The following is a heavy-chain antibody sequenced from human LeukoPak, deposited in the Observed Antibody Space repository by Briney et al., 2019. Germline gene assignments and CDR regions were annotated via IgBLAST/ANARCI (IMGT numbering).Heavy chain of an antibody. J-gene: IGHJ6*02. CDR2: IHPGDSDT. Sequence: GESLKISCKGSGYSFTSYWIGWVRQMPGKGLEWMGIIHPGDSDTRYSPSFQGQVTISADKSISTAYLQWSSLKASDTAMYYCARQSYYYDSSGYYGMDVWGQGTTVTVSS. CDR3: ARQSYYYDSSGYYGMDV. D-gene: IGHD3-22*01. V-gene: IGHV5-51*01. CDR1: GYSFTSYW.